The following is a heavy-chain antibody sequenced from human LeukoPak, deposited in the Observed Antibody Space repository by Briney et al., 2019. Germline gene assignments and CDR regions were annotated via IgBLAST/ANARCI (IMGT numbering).Heavy chain of an antibody. CDR1: GFTVSSNY. D-gene: IGHD1-26*01. V-gene: IGHV3-53*01. CDR2: IYSGGST. J-gene: IGHJ4*02. Sequence: RGPLRLSCAASGFTVSSNYMSWVRQAPGKGLEWVSVIYSGGSTYYADSVKGRFTISRDNSKNTLYLQMNSLRAEDTAVCYCATASIVGAMDYWGQGTLVTVSS. CDR3: ATASIVGAMDY.